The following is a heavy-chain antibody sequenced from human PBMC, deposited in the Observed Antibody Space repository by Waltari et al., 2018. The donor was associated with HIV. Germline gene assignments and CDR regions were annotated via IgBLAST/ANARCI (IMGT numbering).Heavy chain of an antibody. Sequence: EVQLVESGGGLVKPGGSLRLSCAASGFTFSSYSMNWVRQAPGKGLEWVSSISSSSSYIYYADSVKGRFTISRDNAKNSLYLQMNSLRAEDTAVYYCARDRSLSSSWYWFDPWGQGTLVTVSS. V-gene: IGHV3-21*01. CDR3: ARDRSLSSSWYWFDP. J-gene: IGHJ5*02. CDR2: ISSSSSYI. CDR1: GFTFSSYS. D-gene: IGHD6-13*01.